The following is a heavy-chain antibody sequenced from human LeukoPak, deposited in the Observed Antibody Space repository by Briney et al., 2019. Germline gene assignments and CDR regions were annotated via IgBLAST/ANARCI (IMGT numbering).Heavy chain of an antibody. CDR2: ITSSSSHI. CDR1: GFNFDSYS. V-gene: IGHV3-21*01. J-gene: IGHJ4*02. D-gene: IGHD6-19*01. CDR3: ASEMVAVAARSDY. Sequence: GGSLRLSCAASGFNFDSYSMNWVRQAPGKGLEWVSSITSSSSHIFYADSVKGRFTISRDNAKNSLYLQMNRLRVEDTAVYYCASEMVAVAARSDYWGQGTLVTVSS.